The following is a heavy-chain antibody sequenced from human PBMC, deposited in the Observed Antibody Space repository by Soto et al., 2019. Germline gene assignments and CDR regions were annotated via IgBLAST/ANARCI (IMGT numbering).Heavy chain of an antibody. CDR2: ISYDGSNK. CDR1: GFTFSSYG. D-gene: IGHD4-17*01. J-gene: IGHJ4*02. Sequence: QVQLVESGGGVVQPGRSLRLSCAASGFTFSSYGMHWVRQAPGKGLEWVAVISYDGSNKYYADSVKGRFTISRDNSKNTRYLQMNSLRAEDTAVYYCATRGTTVTTFGVGSDYWGQGTLVTVSS. V-gene: IGHV3-30*03. CDR3: ATRGTTVTTFGVGSDY.